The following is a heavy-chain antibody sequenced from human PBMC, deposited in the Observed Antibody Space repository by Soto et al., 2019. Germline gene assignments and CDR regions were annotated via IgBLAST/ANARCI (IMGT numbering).Heavy chain of an antibody. CDR3: VPSAALGLYRGIWFDP. J-gene: IGHJ5*02. D-gene: IGHD6-25*01. Sequence: KESGPTLVKPTQTLTLTCTFSGFSLSTSGVGVGWIRQPPGKALEWLALIYWNDDKRYSPSLKSRLTITKDTSKNQVVLTMTNMDPVDTATYYCVPSAALGLYRGIWFDPWGQGTLVTVSS. V-gene: IGHV2-5*01. CDR2: IYWNDDK. CDR1: GFSLSTSGVG.